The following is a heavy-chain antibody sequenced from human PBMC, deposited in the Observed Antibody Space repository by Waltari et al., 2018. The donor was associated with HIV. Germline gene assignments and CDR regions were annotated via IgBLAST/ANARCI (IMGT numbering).Heavy chain of an antibody. CDR1: DDSFTSSSYF. J-gene: IGHJ3*02. CDR3: ARGSGSTYGDSFDM. D-gene: IGHD1-26*01. CDR2: VYYGGTN. Sequence: QLPLQESGPGLVKPWDTLSLTCTVSDDSFTSSSYFWGWIRQAPGKGLEWIGSVYYGGTNHYTPSLKSRATVSADTSRRQFSLRLSAVTAEDTAIYYCARGSGSTYGDSFDMWGQGTRVIVSS. V-gene: IGHV4-39*02.